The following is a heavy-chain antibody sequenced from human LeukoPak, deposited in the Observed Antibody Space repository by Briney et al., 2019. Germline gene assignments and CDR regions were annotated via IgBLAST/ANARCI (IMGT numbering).Heavy chain of an antibody. V-gene: IGHV3-30*02. CDR3: AKAPGYCSSTSCYGSYWYFDL. J-gene: IGHJ2*01. CDR1: GFTFSSYG. CDR2: IRYDGSNK. D-gene: IGHD2-2*01. Sequence: RPGGSLRLSCAASGFTFSSYGMHWVRQAPGKGLEWVAFIRYDGSNKYYADSVKGRFTISRDNSKNTLYLQMNSLRAEDTAVYYCAKAPGYCSSTSCYGSYWYFDLWGRGTLVTVSS.